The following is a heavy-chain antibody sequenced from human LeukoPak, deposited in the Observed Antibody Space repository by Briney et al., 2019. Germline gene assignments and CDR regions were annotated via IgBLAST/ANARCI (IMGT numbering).Heavy chain of an antibody. CDR1: GFTFSSYA. CDR3: AKTYGSSGWQYYFDY. J-gene: IGHJ4*02. D-gene: IGHD6-19*01. CDR2: ISGSGGST. Sequence: GGSLRLSRAASGFTFSSYAMSWVRQAPGKGLEWVSAISGSGGSTYYADSVKGRFTISRDNSKNTLYLQMNSLRAEDTAVYYCAKTYGSSGWQYYFDYWGQGTLVTVSS. V-gene: IGHV3-23*01.